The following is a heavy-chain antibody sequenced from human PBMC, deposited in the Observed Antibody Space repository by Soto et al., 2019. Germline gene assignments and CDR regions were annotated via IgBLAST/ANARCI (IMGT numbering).Heavy chain of an antibody. CDR1: GGTFSSYT. J-gene: IGHJ2*01. D-gene: IGHD5-18*01. V-gene: IGHV1-69*02. Sequence: QVQLVQSGAEVKKPGSSVKVSCKASGGTFSSYTISWVRQAPGQGLEWMGRIIPILGIANYAQKFQGRVTITADKSTSTAYMELSSLRSEDTAVYYCATRRGDTAMAPEGGYFDLWGRGTLVTVSS. CDR3: ATRRGDTAMAPEGGYFDL. CDR2: IIPILGIA.